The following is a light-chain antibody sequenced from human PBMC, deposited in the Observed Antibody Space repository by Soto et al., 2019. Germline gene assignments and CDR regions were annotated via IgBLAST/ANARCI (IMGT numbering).Light chain of an antibody. Sequence: EIVLTQSPGTLSLSPGERATLSCRASQSVSATYLAWYQQKPGQAPRLLIYGASNRATGIPDRFTGSGSGTDFTLTISRLEPEDFALYFCQLCVSSPMYTFGQGTKLEIK. CDR2: GAS. V-gene: IGKV3-20*01. CDR1: QSVSATY. CDR3: QLCVSSPMYT. J-gene: IGKJ2*01.